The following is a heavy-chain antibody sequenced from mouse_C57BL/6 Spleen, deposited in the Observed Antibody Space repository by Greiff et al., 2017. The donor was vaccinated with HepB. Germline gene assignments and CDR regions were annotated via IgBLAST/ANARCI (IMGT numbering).Heavy chain of an antibody. CDR3: ARSAIYYGNYGYFDY. J-gene: IGHJ2*01. CDR1: GYTFTSYW. CDR2: IYPGSGST. Sequence: QVQLQQPGAELVKPGASVKMSCKASGYTFTSYWITWVKQRPGQGLEWIGDIYPGSGSTNYNEKFKSKATLTVDTSSSTAYMQLSSLTSEDSAVYYCARSAIYYGNYGYFDYWGQGTTLTVSS. V-gene: IGHV1-55*01. D-gene: IGHD2-1*01.